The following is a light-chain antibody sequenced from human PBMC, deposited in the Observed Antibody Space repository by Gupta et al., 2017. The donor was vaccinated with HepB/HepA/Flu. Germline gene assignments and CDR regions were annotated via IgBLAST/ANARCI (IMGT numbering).Light chain of an antibody. CDR2: DVT. CDR1: SSDVGRYTF. CDR3: SSYTTLNTPYV. V-gene: IGLV2-14*03. J-gene: IGLJ1*01. Sequence: QSALTQPASVSGSPGQTITLACSGTSSDVGRYTFVSWYQQRPGKAPKLIIYDVTHRPSGVSDRFSASKSGSTASLTISGLQAEDEADYYCSSYTTLNTPYVFGTGTKVTVL.